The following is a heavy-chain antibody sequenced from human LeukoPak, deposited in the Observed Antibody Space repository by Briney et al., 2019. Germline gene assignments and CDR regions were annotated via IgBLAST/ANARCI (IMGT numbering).Heavy chain of an antibody. J-gene: IGHJ4*02. D-gene: IGHD4-17*01. V-gene: IGHV3-23*01. CDR3: HVNLLDGDSVEY. Sequence: GGSLRLSCAASGFTFSTYAMSWVRQAPGKGLEWVSAVTGSGGSTYYADSVKGRFTISRDNSKNTLYLQMNSLRAGDTAVYYCHVNLLDGDSVEYWGQGTLVTVSS. CDR1: GFTFSTYA. CDR2: VTGSGGST.